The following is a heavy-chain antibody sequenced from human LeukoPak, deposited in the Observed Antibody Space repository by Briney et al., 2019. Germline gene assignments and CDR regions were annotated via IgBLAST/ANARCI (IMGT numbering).Heavy chain of an antibody. CDR3: ARIIPGEATGDY. Sequence: GGSLRLSCAASGFTFSSYSMNCVRQAPGKGLEWVSSISSSSSYIYYADSVKGRFTISRDNAKTSLYLQMNSLRAEDTAVYYCARIIPGEATGDYWGQGTLVTVSS. CDR2: ISSSSSYI. V-gene: IGHV3-21*01. J-gene: IGHJ4*02. D-gene: IGHD3-10*01. CDR1: GFTFSSYS.